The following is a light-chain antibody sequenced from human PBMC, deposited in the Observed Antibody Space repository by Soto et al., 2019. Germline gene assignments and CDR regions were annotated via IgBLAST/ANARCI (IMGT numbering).Light chain of an antibody. CDR2: HVS. J-gene: IGLJ1*01. V-gene: IGLV2-14*01. CDR1: SSDVGGYNY. CDR3: SSYTSTSTYV. Sequence: QSALTQPASVSGSPGQSITISCTGTSSDVGGYNYVSWYQQYPGKAPKLMIYHVSNRPSGVSNRFSGSNSGNSASLTISGLQDEDEADYYCSSYTSTSTYVFRTGTKVTVL.